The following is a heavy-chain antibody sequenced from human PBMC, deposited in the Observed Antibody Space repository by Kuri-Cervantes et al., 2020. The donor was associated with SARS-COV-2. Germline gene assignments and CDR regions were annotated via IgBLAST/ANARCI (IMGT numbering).Heavy chain of an antibody. V-gene: IGHV4-59*01. CDR3: ARDVQGYSYGSGYYYGMDV. D-gene: IGHD5-18*01. Sequence: SETLSLTCTVSGGSISSYYWSWIRQPPGKGLEWIGYIYYSGSTNYNPSLKSRVTVSVDTSKNQFSLKLSSVTAADTAVYYCARDVQGYSYGSGYYYGMDVWGQGTTVTVSS. CDR2: IYYSGST. CDR1: GGSISSYY. J-gene: IGHJ6*02.